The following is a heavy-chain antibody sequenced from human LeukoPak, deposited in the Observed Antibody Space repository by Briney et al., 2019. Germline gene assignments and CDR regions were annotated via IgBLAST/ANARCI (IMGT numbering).Heavy chain of an antibody. D-gene: IGHD2-15*01. CDR1: GFIFNTYG. V-gene: IGHV3-21*01. Sequence: PGGSLRLSCATSGFIFNTYGMNWVRQAPGKGLEWVSSISSRSNHIYYADSVKGRFTISRDSARNSLYLQMNSLRAEDTAVCYCAGWREQYCSGGSCYADAFDIWGQGTMVTVSS. CDR3: AGWREQYCSGGSCYADAFDI. J-gene: IGHJ3*02. CDR2: ISSRSNHI.